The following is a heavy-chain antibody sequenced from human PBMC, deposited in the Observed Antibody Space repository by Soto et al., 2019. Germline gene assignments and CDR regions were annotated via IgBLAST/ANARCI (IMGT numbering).Heavy chain of an antibody. Sequence: GASVKVSCKASGYTFTSYDINWVRQATGQGLEWMGWMNPNSGNTGYAQKFQGRVTMTRNTSISTAYMELSSLRSEDTAVYYCARGLRVYAYYYYYGMDVWGQGTTVTSP. J-gene: IGHJ6*02. CDR2: MNPNSGNT. CDR3: ARGLRVYAYYYYYGMDV. V-gene: IGHV1-8*01. CDR1: GYTFTSYD. D-gene: IGHD2-8*01.